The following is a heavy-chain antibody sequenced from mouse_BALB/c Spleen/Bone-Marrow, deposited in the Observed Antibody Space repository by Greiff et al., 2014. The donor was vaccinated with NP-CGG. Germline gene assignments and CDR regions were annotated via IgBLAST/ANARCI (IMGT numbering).Heavy chain of an antibody. V-gene: IGHV1-7*01. Sequence: VQLQESGAELAKPGASVKMSCKASGYTFTSYWMHWVKQRPGQGLEWIGYINPSTGYTEYNQRFKDKATLTADKSSSTAYMQLSSLTSEDSAVYYCARWGDDGTFDYWGQGTTLTVSS. CDR3: ARWGDDGTFDY. D-gene: IGHD2-12*01. J-gene: IGHJ2*01. CDR1: GYTFTSYW. CDR2: INPSTGYT.